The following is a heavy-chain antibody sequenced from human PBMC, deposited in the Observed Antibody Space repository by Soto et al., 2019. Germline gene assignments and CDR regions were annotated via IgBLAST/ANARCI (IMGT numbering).Heavy chain of an antibody. CDR2: MNPNSGNT. Sequence: QVQLVQSGAEVKKPGASVKVSCKASGYTFTSYDINWVRQATGQGLEWMGWMNPNSGNTGYAQKLQGRVTMTRYSAICTAYMELRSLRSEDVAIIYCSSSLSISSKRFDPWGQGTLVTVSS. CDR1: GYTFTSYD. J-gene: IGHJ5*02. CDR3: SSSLSISSKRFDP. V-gene: IGHV1-8*01. D-gene: IGHD6-13*01.